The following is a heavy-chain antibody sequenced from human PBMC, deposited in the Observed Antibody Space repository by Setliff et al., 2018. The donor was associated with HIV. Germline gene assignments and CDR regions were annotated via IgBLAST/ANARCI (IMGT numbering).Heavy chain of an antibody. Sequence: GGSLRLSCAASGFTFSSYAMTWVRQAPGKGLEWVSTIRGSSGNTIYYADSVKGRFTISRDNSKNTLYLQMNSLRAEDTAVYYCAKDRGPYGSDYWGQGTLVTVSS. CDR3: AKDRGPYGSDY. V-gene: IGHV3-23*01. D-gene: IGHD4-17*01. CDR2: IRGSSGNTI. CDR1: GFTFSSYA. J-gene: IGHJ4*02.